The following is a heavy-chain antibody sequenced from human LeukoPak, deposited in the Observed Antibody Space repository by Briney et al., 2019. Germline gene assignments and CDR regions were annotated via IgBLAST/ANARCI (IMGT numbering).Heavy chain of an antibody. J-gene: IGHJ4*02. CDR1: GGSISSSTVY. CDR2: INYSGYT. CDR3: ARPGYYDNSGFNFDY. Sequence: SETLSLTCTVSGGSISSSTVYWGWIRQPPGKGLEWIGGINYSGYTYYNPSLKSRVTISVDTPKNQFSLKLSSVTATDTAVYYCARPGYYDNSGFNFDYWGQGTLVTVSS. D-gene: IGHD3-22*01. V-gene: IGHV4-39*01.